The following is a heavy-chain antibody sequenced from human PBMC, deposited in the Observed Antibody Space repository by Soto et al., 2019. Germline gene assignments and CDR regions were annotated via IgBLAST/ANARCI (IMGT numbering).Heavy chain of an antibody. CDR2: ISSSSSYI. CDR3: ARDQFFRVSEGY. Sequence: VGSLSLSCAASGFTFSSYSMNWIRPAPGKGLEWVSSISSSSSYIYYADSVKGRFTISRDNAKNSLYLQMNSLRAEDTAVYYCARDQFFRVSEGYWGQGTLVTVSS. J-gene: IGHJ4*02. D-gene: IGHD6-13*01. V-gene: IGHV3-21*01. CDR1: GFTFSSYS.